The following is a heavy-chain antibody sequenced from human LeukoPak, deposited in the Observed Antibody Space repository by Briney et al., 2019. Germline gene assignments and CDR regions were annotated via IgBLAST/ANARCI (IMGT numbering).Heavy chain of an antibody. J-gene: IGHJ3*02. CDR1: GFSFDKFA. V-gene: IGHV3-9*03. CDR2: ITWNGASI. Sequence: GMSLRLSCAASGFSFDKFAMHWVRQVPGKGLEWVSGITWNGASILYADSVKGRFTISRDNAKNSLYLQMNNLGPEDMALYYCAKAVGVASLIVDVLHIWGQGTMVSVSS. CDR3: AKAVGVASLIVDVLHI. D-gene: IGHD1-26*01.